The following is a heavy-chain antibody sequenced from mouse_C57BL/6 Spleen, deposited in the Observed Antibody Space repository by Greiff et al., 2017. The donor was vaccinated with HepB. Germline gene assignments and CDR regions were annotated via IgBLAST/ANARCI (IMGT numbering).Heavy chain of an antibody. D-gene: IGHD2-1*01. CDR2: IHPSDSDT. J-gene: IGHJ3*01. Sequence: QVQLQQPGAELVKPGASVKVSCKASGYTFTSYWMHWVKQRPGQGLEWIVRIHPSDSDTNYNQKFKGKAKLTVDKSSSTAYMQLSRLTSEDSAVYYCAIEGNYLFAYWGQGTLVTVSA. CDR3: AIEGNYLFAY. CDR1: GYTFTSYW. V-gene: IGHV1-74*01.